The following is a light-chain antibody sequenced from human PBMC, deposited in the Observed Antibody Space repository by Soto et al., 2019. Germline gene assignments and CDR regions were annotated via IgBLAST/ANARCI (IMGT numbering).Light chain of an antibody. CDR1: SSDVGSYDL. CDR3: CSYARSSPLHV. Sequence: QSALTQPASVSGSPGQSITISCTGTSSDVGSYDLVSWYQQHPGKAPKLMIYEVSKRPSGVSGRFSGSKSGNTASLTISGRQDEDEADYHCCSYARSSPLHVFGTGTKVTVL. CDR2: EVS. J-gene: IGLJ1*01. V-gene: IGLV2-23*02.